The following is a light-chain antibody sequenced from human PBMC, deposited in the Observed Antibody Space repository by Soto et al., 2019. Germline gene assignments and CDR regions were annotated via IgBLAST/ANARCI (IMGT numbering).Light chain of an antibody. Sequence: QSVLTQPPSVSGAPGQRVTISCTGSRSNIGAGYEVHWYQQLPGTAPKLLIFSNNNRPSGVTDRFSGSKSGTSASLAITGLQAEDEADYYCQSYDNSLRASVFGGGTKLTVL. V-gene: IGLV1-40*01. CDR1: RSNIGAGYE. J-gene: IGLJ2*01. CDR2: SNN. CDR3: QSYDNSLRASV.